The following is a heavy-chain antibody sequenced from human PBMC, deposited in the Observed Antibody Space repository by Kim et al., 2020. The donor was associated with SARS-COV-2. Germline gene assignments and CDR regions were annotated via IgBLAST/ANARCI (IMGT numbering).Heavy chain of an antibody. D-gene: IGHD3-10*01. V-gene: IGHV5-51*01. CDR1: RYSFDIYW. Sequence: GESLKISCKASRYSFDIYWIAWLRQMPGKGLEWMGIIYPSDSDVTYSPSFQGQVTMSADTSINTAYLQWTSLKASDTAMYYCARRITLDSFDVWGQGTMITVSS. CDR2: IYPSDSDV. CDR3: ARRITLDSFDV. J-gene: IGHJ3*01.